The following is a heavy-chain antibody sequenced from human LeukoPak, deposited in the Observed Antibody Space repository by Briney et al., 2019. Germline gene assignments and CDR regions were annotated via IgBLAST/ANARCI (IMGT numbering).Heavy chain of an antibody. CDR1: GGSISSYY. CDR3: ARDRVGYGPYNWFDP. CDR2: IYTSGST. Sequence: SSETLSLTCTVSGGSISSYYWSWIRQPAGKGLEWIGRIYTSGSTNYNPSPKSRVTMSVDTSKNQFSLKLSSVTAADTAVYYCARDRVGYGPYNWFDPWGQGTLVTVSS. J-gene: IGHJ5*02. D-gene: IGHD5-12*01. V-gene: IGHV4-4*07.